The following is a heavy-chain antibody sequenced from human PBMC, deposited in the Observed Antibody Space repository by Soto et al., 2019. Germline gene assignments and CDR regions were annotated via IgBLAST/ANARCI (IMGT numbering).Heavy chain of an antibody. D-gene: IGHD3-3*01. CDR1: GYSFTSYW. J-gene: IGHJ6*02. CDR2: IYPGDSDT. V-gene: IGHV5-51*01. CDR3: ASLSYDFWSGYGYGMDA. Sequence: GESLKISCKGSGYSFTSYWIGWVRQMPGKGLEWMGIIYPGDSDTRYSPSFQGQVTISADKSISTAYLQWSSLKASDTAMYYCASLSYDFWSGYGYGMDAWGQGTTVTVSS.